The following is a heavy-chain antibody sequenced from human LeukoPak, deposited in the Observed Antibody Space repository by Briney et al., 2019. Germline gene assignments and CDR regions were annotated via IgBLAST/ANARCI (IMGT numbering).Heavy chain of an antibody. CDR3: ARLEYYDSSARYWYFDL. D-gene: IGHD3-22*01. J-gene: IGHJ2*01. CDR2: ISYSGRT. V-gene: IGHV4-61*01. CDR1: GGSVSSGNYY. Sequence: SETLSLTCTVSGGSVSSGNYYWTWIRQPPGRGLEWIGYISYSGRTNYNPSLKGRVTISVDTSKNQFSLKLSSVTAADTAVYYCARLEYYDSSARYWYFDLWGRGTLVTVSS.